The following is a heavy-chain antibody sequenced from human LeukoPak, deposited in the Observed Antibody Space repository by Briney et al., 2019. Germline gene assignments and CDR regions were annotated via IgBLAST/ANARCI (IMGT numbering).Heavy chain of an antibody. V-gene: IGHV1-69*04. D-gene: IGHD6-13*01. Sequence: SVKVSCKASGGTFSSYAISWVRQAPGQGLEWMGRIIPILGIANYAQKFQGRVTITADKSTSTAYMELSSLRSEDTAVYYCARTQYSSSWYNWFDPWGQGTLVTVSS. J-gene: IGHJ5*02. CDR2: IIPILGIA. CDR1: GGTFSSYA. CDR3: ARTQYSSSWYNWFDP.